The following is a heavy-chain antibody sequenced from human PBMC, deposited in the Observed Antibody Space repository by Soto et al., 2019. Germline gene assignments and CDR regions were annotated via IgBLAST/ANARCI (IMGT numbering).Heavy chain of an antibody. CDR2: INPGNGNT. V-gene: IGHV1-3*01. D-gene: IGHD6-13*01. J-gene: IGHJ5*02. CDR1: GYTFTSYG. CDR3: ARSGSSSPFGP. Sequence: ASVKVSCKASGYTFTSYGINWVRQAPGRGLEWMGWINPGNGNTKYSQQFQGRVIIDRDTSASTAYMELSSLRPEDTAVYYCARSGSSSPFGPWGQGTLVTVSS.